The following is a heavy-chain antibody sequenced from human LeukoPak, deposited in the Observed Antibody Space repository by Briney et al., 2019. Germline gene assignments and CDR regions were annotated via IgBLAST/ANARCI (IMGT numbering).Heavy chain of an antibody. V-gene: IGHV3-9*01. CDR1: GFTFDDYA. J-gene: IGHJ6*02. D-gene: IGHD6-13*01. Sequence: GRSLRLSCAASGFTFDDYAMHWVRQAPGKGLEWVSGISWNSGSIGYADSVKGRFTISRDDAKNSLYLQMNSLRAEDTALYYCAKDIAAGRRVGYYYYGMDVWGQGTTVTVSS. CDR2: ISWNSGSI. CDR3: AKDIAAGRRVGYYYYGMDV.